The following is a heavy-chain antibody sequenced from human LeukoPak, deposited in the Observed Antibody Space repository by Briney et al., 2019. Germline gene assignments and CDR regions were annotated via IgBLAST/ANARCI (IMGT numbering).Heavy chain of an antibody. V-gene: IGHV4-61*08. CDR2: IYYSGST. CDR3: ARGDYGDYDEYYFDY. CDR1: GGSISSGGYY. Sequence: SETLPLTCTVSGGSISSGGYYWSWIRQPPGKGLEWIGYIYYSGSTNYNPSLKSRVTISVDTSKNQFSLKLSSVTAADTAVYYCARGDYGDYDEYYFDYWGQGTLVTVSS. D-gene: IGHD4-17*01. J-gene: IGHJ4*02.